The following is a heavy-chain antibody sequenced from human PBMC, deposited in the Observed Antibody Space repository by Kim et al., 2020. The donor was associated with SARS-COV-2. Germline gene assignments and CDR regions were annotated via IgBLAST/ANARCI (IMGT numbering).Heavy chain of an antibody. Sequence: SETLSLTCTVSGGSLSSGIYYWSWIRQSPGKGLEWIGNAFHSGNTNYNPSLKGRVSISVDTSTNQFSLKMSFLTAADTAVYYCARDRPPNDFFDGTGHLDIWGQGTLVTVSS. V-gene: IGHV4-61*01. CDR3: ARDRPPNDFFDGTGHLDI. CDR2: AFHSGNT. J-gene: IGHJ4*02. CDR1: GGSLSSGIYY. D-gene: IGHD1-1*01.